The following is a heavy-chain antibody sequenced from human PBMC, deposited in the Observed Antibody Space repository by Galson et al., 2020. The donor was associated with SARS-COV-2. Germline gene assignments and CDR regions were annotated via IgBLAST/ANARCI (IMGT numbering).Heavy chain of an antibody. Sequence: NSGGSLRLYCAASGFPFSTYSMNWVRLAPGKGLEWVSSISTSSSYTYYVDSVKGRFSISRDNPRNSLYLQMNSLRAEDTAVYYCARDEGKRGYNYGRLYYGMDVWGQGTTVTVSS. CDR1: GFPFSTYS. CDR3: ARDEGKRGYNYGRLYYGMDV. CDR2: ISTSSSYT. V-gene: IGHV3-21*01. J-gene: IGHJ6*02. D-gene: IGHD5-18*01.